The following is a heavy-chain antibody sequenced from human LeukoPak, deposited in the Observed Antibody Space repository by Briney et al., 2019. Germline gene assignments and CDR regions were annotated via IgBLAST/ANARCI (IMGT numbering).Heavy chain of an antibody. V-gene: IGHV3-53*01. CDR2: IYSGGST. CDR1: GFTVSSNY. J-gene: IGHJ6*03. CDR3: AREGTTGTMNYYYYYMDV. Sequence: PGGSLRLSCAASGFTVSSNYMSWVRQAPGKGLEWVSVIYSGGSTYYADSVKGRFTISRDNSKNTLYLQMNSLRAEDTAVYCCAREGTTGTMNYYYYYMDVWGKGTTVTVSS. D-gene: IGHD1-1*01.